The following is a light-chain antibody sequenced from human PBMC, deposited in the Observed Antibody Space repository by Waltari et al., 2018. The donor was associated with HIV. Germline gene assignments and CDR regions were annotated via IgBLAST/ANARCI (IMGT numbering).Light chain of an antibody. CDR1: SSNIGGGYD. CDR3: LSYDTRKHYV. J-gene: IGLJ1*01. Sequence: QSGLAQPPSVSAAPGQRVSISCTGGSSNIGGGYDVHWYQQVPGTAPKLLIYTNADRPSGVPARFSGYKSGASASLVITGLRAEDEAVYDCLSYDTRKHYVFEPGTKVTVL. V-gene: IGLV1-40*01. CDR2: TNA.